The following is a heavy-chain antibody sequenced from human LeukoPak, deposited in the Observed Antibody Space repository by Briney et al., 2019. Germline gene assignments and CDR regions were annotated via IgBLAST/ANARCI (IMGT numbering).Heavy chain of an antibody. Sequence: GASVKFSCKASGYTFTSYYMHWVRRAPGQGLEWMGWINPNSGGTNYAQKFQGRVTMTRDTSISTAYMELSRLRSDDTTVYYCARDGQWLVGLYYFDYWGQGTLVTVSS. D-gene: IGHD6-19*01. J-gene: IGHJ4*02. CDR3: ARDGQWLVGLYYFDY. V-gene: IGHV1-2*02. CDR1: GYTFTSYY. CDR2: INPNSGGT.